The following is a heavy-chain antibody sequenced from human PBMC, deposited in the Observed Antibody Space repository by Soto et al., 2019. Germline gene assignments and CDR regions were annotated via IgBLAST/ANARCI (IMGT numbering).Heavy chain of an antibody. D-gene: IGHD3-3*01. J-gene: IGHJ6*02. CDR1: GGSISSNY. CDR2: IYYTWST. Sequence: PSETLSLTCIVSGGSISSNYWSWIRQPPGKGLEWIGYIYYTWSTNFNPSLKNRVIISVDTSKNQFSLKLSSVTAADTAVYYCARSYPNTIFGVVPSRGLDVWGQGTTVTVSS. V-gene: IGHV4-59*01. CDR3: ARSYPNTIFGVVPSRGLDV.